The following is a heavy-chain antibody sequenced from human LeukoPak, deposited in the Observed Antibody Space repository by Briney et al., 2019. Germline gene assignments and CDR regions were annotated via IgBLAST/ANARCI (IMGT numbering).Heavy chain of an antibody. CDR3: ARDLISSGWYGGFDY. D-gene: IGHD6-19*01. CDR1: GFTFSSYS. J-gene: IGHJ4*02. CDR2: ISSSSSYI. V-gene: IGHV3-21*01. Sequence: SGGSLRLSCAASGFTFSSYSMNWVGQAPGKGLEWVSSISSSSSYIYYADSVKGRFTISRDNAKNSLYLQMNSLRAEDTAVYYCARDLISSGWYGGFDYWGRGTLVTVSS.